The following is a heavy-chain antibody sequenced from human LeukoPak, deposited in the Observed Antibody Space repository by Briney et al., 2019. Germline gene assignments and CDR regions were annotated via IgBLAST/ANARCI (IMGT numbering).Heavy chain of an antibody. CDR2: IIPIFCTA. J-gene: IGHJ4*02. CDR3: ARGERVAAAGTPFFYY. CDR1: GYSFTRYG. Sequence: SVKVSWKASGYSFTRYGISWVRQAPGQGLEWMGAIIPIFCTANYAQKFQGRVTITTDESTSTAYMELSSLRSEVTGVGHCARGERVAAAGTPFFYYWREPTQDTVPS. V-gene: IGHV1-69*05. D-gene: IGHD6-13*01.